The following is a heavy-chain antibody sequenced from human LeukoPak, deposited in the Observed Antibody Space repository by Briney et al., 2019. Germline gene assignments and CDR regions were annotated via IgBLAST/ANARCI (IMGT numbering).Heavy chain of an antibody. Sequence: PGGSLRLSCAASGFNFGDYYMSWIRQAPGKGLEWVSYISSSSSTIYYADSVKGRFTISRDNAKNSLYLQMKSLRDEDTAVYYCARERIMLGMVTSWFDPWGQGTLVTVSS. J-gene: IGHJ5*02. D-gene: IGHD2-15*01. CDR2: ISSSSSTI. V-gene: IGHV3-11*04. CDR1: GFNFGDYY. CDR3: ARERIMLGMVTSWFDP.